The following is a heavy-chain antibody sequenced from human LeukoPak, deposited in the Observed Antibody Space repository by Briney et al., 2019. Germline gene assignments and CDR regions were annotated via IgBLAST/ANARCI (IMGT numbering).Heavy chain of an antibody. CDR2: ISAYNGNT. CDR3: ARAPWDSSGYYPFDY. J-gene: IGHJ4*02. CDR1: GYTFISYG. D-gene: IGHD3-22*01. V-gene: IGHV1-18*01. Sequence: GASVKVSCKASGYTFISYGISWVRQAPGQGLEWMGWISAYNGNTNYAQKLQGRVTMTTDTSTSTAYMELRSLRSDDTAVYYCARAPWDSSGYYPFDYWGQGTLVTVPS.